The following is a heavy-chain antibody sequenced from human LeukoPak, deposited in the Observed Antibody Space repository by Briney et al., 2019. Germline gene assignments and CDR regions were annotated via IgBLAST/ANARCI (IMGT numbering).Heavy chain of an antibody. CDR3: ARAVLDSSGYYWLGYYYYYYMDV. V-gene: IGHV3-73*01. CDR1: GSTFSGSA. Sequence: GGSLRLSCAASGSTFSGSAMHWVRQASGKGLEWVGRIRSKANSYATAYAASVKGRFTISRDDSKNTAYLQMNSLRAEDTAVYYCARAVLDSSGYYWLGYYYYYYMDVWGKGTTVTISS. CDR2: IRSKANSYAT. J-gene: IGHJ6*03. D-gene: IGHD3-22*01.